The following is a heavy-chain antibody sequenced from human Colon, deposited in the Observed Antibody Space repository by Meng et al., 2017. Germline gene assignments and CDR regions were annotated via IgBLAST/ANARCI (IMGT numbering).Heavy chain of an antibody. J-gene: IGHJ6*02. CDR2: VYYNGSS. Sequence: ESLKISCTVSGGTISTSSYFWDWIRQSPGKGLEWIGSVYYNGSSYYNPSLESRVTISIDTSKGQFSLKLRSMTAADTAVYYCARDSSTRRYYYYGMDVWGQGTTVTVSS. D-gene: IGHD5-24*01. CDR1: GGTISTSSYF. V-gene: IGHV4-39*07. CDR3: ARDSSTRRYYYYGMDV.